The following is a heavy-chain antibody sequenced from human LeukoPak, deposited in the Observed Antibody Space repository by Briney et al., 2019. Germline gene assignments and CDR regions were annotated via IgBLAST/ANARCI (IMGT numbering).Heavy chain of an antibody. CDR2: IYTSGST. Sequence: PSETLSLTCTVSGGSISSYYWSWIRQPPGKGLEWIGRIYTSGSTNYNPSLKSRVTMSVDTSKNQFSLKLSSVTAADTAVYYCARDRGIAAAGIIDYWGQGTLVTVSS. CDR1: GGSISSYY. V-gene: IGHV4-4*07. J-gene: IGHJ4*02. CDR3: ARDRGIAAAGIIDY. D-gene: IGHD6-13*01.